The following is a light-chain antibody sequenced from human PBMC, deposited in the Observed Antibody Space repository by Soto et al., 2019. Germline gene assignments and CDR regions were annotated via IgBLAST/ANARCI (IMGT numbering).Light chain of an antibody. J-gene: IGLJ2*01. CDR1: SSDVGGYKY. Sequence: QSALTQPPFASGSPGQSVTISCTGTSSDVGGYKYVSWYQQHPGKAPKLMIYEVSKRPSGVPDRFTGSKSGNTASLTVSGLQAEDEADYYCSSYAGSNTVVFGGGTKLTVL. V-gene: IGLV2-8*01. CDR2: EVS. CDR3: SSYAGSNTVV.